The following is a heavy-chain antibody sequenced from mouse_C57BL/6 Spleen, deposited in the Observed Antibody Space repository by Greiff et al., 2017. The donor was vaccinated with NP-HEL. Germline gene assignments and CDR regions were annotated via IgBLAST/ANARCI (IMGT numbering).Heavy chain of an antibody. Sequence: EVQLVESGGGLVKPGGSLKLSCAASGFTFSSYAMSWVRQTPEKRLEWVATISDGGSYTYYPDNVKGRFTISRDNAKNNLYLQMSHLKSEDTAMYYCARDRMIYYGNFGAMDYWGQGTSVTVSS. CDR3: ARDRMIYYGNFGAMDY. D-gene: IGHD2-1*01. CDR1: GFTFSSYA. V-gene: IGHV5-4*01. CDR2: ISDGGSYT. J-gene: IGHJ4*01.